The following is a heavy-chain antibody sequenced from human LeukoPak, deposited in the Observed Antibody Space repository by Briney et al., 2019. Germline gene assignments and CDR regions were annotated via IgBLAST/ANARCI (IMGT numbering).Heavy chain of an antibody. V-gene: IGHV3-48*03. Sequence: PGGSLRLSCAASGFTFSSYAMHWVRQAPGKGLEWVAHISTNGDVINYANSVKGRFTISRDNAKNSVYLQMNSLRVDDTALYYCARDATTAVGWVYMDVWGKGTTVTISS. CDR2: ISTNGDVI. D-gene: IGHD6-13*01. J-gene: IGHJ6*03. CDR3: ARDATTAVGWVYMDV. CDR1: GFTFSSYA.